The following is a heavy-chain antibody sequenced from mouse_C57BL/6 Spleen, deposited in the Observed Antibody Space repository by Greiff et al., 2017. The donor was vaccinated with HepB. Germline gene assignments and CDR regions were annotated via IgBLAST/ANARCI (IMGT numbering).Heavy chain of an antibody. CDR3: ARGIHYYGSSYFDY. V-gene: IGHV1-31*01. D-gene: IGHD1-1*01. J-gene: IGHJ2*01. CDR2: IYPYNGVS. CDR1: GYSFTGYY. Sequence: VHVKQSGPELVKPGASVKISCKASGYSFTGYYMHWVKQSHGNILDWIGYIYPYNGVSSYNQKFKGKATLTVDKSSSTAYMELRSLTSEDSAVYYCARGIHYYGSSYFDYWGQGTTLTVSS.